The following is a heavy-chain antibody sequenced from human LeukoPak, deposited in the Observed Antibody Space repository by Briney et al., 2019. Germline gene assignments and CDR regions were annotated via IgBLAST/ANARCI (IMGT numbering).Heavy chain of an antibody. CDR3: ARMIVVGYYMDV. V-gene: IGHV1-18*01. Sequence: ASVNVSCKASGYTFTIYGISWVRQAPGQGREWMGWISAYNGNTNYAQKLQGRVTMTTDTSTSTAYMELRSLRSDDTAVYYCARMIVVGYYMDVWGKGTTVTVSS. CDR2: ISAYNGNT. CDR1: GYTFTIYG. J-gene: IGHJ6*03. D-gene: IGHD3-22*01.